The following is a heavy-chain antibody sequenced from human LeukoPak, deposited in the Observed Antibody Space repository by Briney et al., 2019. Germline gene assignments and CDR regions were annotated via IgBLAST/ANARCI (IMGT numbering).Heavy chain of an antibody. CDR3: ARRGYASGWHAYDS. D-gene: IGHD6-19*01. J-gene: IGHJ4*02. CDR2: FFHSGNN. CDR1: GYSITSGYY. V-gene: IGHV4-38-2*02. Sequence: SETLSLTCTVSGYSITSGYYWAWIRQSPGKGLEWIGSFFHSGNNFYNPSLRSRVTISLGTSRNQFSLKLISVTAADTAVYYCARRGYASGWHAYDSWGQGVLVAVST.